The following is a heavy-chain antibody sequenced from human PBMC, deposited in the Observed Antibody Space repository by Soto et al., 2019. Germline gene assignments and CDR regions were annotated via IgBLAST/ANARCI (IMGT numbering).Heavy chain of an antibody. CDR3: ARDQIAARGYFDY. CDR1: GGSISSYY. D-gene: IGHD6-6*01. Sequence: SETLSLTCTVSGGSISSYYWSWIRQPPGKGLEWIGYIYYSGSTNYNPSLKSRVTISVDTSKNQFCLKLSSVTAADTAVYYCARDQIAARGYFDYWGQGTLVTVSS. V-gene: IGHV4-59*01. CDR2: IYYSGST. J-gene: IGHJ4*02.